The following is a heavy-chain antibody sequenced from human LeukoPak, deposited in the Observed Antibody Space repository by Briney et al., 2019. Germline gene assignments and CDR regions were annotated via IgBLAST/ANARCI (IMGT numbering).Heavy chain of an antibody. CDR2: INPGNGDT. CDR3: TLYNY. CDR1: GYSFTSQD. J-gene: IGHJ4*02. V-gene: IGHV1-3*03. Sequence: ASVKVSCKTSGYSFTSQDMHWVRQAPGQSLEWMGCINPGNGDTKYSQGLQGRVTITRDTSATTAYMELSSLRSDDMAVYYCTLYNYWGQGTLVTVSS. D-gene: IGHD2-2*02.